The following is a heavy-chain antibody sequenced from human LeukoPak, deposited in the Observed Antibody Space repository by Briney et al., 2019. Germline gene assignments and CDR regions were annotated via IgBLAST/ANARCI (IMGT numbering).Heavy chain of an antibody. Sequence: GGSLRLSCAASGFTFSSYAMSWVRQAPGKGLEWVSAISGSVGSTYYADSVKGRFTISRDNSKNTLYLQMNSLRAEDTAVYYCAKDRSVVAAVYYYYGMDVGGKGTTVTVSP. V-gene: IGHV3-23*01. CDR2: ISGSVGST. CDR3: AKDRSVVAAVYYYYGMDV. CDR1: GFTFSSYA. D-gene: IGHD2-15*01. J-gene: IGHJ6*04.